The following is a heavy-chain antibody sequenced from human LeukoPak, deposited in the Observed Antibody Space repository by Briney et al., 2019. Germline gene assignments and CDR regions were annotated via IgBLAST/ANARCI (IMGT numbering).Heavy chain of an antibody. D-gene: IGHD6-13*01. CDR3: TRLLPGIAAAGTGGPYYYYYMDV. V-gene: IGHV3-73*01. Sequence: GGSLRLSCAASGFTFSGSAMHWVRQASGKGLEWVGRIRSKANSYATAYAASVKGRFTISRDDSKNTAYLQMNSLKTEDTAVYYCTRLLPGIAAAGTGGPYYYYYMDVWGKGTTVTVSS. CDR2: IRSKANSYAT. J-gene: IGHJ6*03. CDR1: GFTFSGSA.